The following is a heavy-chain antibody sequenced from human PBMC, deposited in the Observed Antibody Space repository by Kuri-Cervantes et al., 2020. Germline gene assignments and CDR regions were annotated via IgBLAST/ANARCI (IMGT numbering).Heavy chain of an antibody. Sequence: GESLKISCAASGFTFSSYGMHWVRQAPGKGLEWVAVMWYDGSNKYYADSVKGRFTISRDNSKNTLYLQMNSLRAEDTAVCYCARDRDMWELPPDDAFDIWGQGTMVTVSS. CDR1: GFTFSSYG. D-gene: IGHD1-26*01. V-gene: IGHV3-33*01. J-gene: IGHJ3*02. CDR3: ARDRDMWELPPDDAFDI. CDR2: MWYDGSNK.